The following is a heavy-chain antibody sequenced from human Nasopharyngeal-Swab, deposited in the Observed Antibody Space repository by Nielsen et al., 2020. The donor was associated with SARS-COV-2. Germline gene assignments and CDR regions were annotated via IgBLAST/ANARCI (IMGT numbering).Heavy chain of an antibody. Sequence: ESLKISCTVSGGSISSYLWSWIRQSPGKGLEWIGYMYHSGSTNYHPSLESRVSISVDTSKNQVSLKLRSVTAADTAVYYCAASAYFYYCMDVWGKGTTVTVSS. CDR3: AASAYFYYCMDV. J-gene: IGHJ6*03. V-gene: IGHV4-59*01. CDR1: GGSISSYL. CDR2: MYHSGST.